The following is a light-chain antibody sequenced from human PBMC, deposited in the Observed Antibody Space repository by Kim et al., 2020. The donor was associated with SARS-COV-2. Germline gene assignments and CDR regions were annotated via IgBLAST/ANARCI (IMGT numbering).Light chain of an antibody. CDR3: QQANSFPFT. V-gene: IGKV1-12*01. CDR1: QDISSW. CDR2: AAS. Sequence: AAVGDRVTITCRASQDISSWLILYQQKPGKAPKLLMYAASSLEVGVPSRFSGSGSGTDFTLTISSLQPEDFATYYCQQANSFPFTFGPGTKVDIK. J-gene: IGKJ3*01.